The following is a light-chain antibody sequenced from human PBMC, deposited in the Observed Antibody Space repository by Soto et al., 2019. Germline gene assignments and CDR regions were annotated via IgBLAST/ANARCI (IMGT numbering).Light chain of an antibody. V-gene: IGLV2-8*01. CDR1: SSDVGYYDY. CDR3: SSYAGSNNFV. J-gene: IGLJ1*01. CDR2: EVT. Sequence: QSGLTQPPSASGFPGQSVTISCTGTSSDVGYYDYVSWYQHHPGKAPKLVIYEVTKRPSGVPDRVSASKSGNTASLTVSGLRAEDEAYYYCSSYAGSNNFVFGSGTKVTVL.